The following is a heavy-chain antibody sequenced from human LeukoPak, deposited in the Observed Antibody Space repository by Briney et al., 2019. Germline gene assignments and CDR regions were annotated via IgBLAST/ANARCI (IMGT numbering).Heavy chain of an antibody. V-gene: IGHV4-59*01. CDR2: IYYSGST. D-gene: IGHD4-11*01. Sequence: NPSETLSLXCTVSGGSISSYYWSWIRQPPGKGLEWIGYIYYSGSTNYNPSLKSRVTISVDTSKNQFSLKLSSVTAADTAVYYCARYSNPGVLHYWGQGTLVTVSS. CDR1: GGSISSYY. J-gene: IGHJ4*02. CDR3: ARYSNPGVLHY.